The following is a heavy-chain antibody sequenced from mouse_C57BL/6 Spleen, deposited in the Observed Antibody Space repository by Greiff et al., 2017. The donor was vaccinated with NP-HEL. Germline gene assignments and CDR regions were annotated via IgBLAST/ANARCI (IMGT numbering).Heavy chain of an antibody. V-gene: IGHV5-9*01. CDR3: ARQDGYYSFDY. J-gene: IGHJ2*01. Sequence: EVQRVESGGGLVKPGGSLKLSCAASGFTFSSYTMSWVRQTPEKRLEWVATISGGGGNTYYPDSVKGRFTISRDNAKNTLYLQMSSLRSEDTALYYCARQDGYYSFDYWGQGTTLTVSS. CDR2: ISGGGGNT. CDR1: GFTFSSYT. D-gene: IGHD2-3*01.